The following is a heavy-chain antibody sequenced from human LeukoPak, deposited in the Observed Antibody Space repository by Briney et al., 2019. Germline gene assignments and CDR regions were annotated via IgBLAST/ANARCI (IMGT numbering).Heavy chain of an antibody. Sequence: ASVKVSCKASGYTFTRYGIRWVRQAPGQGLEWMGWISAYNGNTKYAQKLQGRVTMTTDTSTSTAYMQLRSLRSDDTAVYYCVATVVTAIPGAFDIWGQGTMVTVSS. CDR2: ISAYNGNT. CDR3: VATVVTAIPGAFDI. J-gene: IGHJ3*02. CDR1: GYTFTRYG. V-gene: IGHV1-18*04. D-gene: IGHD2-21*02.